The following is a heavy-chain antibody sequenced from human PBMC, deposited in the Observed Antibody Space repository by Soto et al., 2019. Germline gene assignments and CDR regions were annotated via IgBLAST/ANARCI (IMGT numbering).Heavy chain of an antibody. CDR3: ARGYSSSWPYYYYYGMDV. V-gene: IGHV4-61*01. D-gene: IGHD6-13*01. Sequence: SETLSLTCTVSGGSVSSGSCYWSWIRQPPGKXLEWIGYIYYSGSTNYNPSLKSRVTISVDTSKNQFSLKLSSVTAADTAVYYCARGYSSSWPYYYYYGMDVWGQGTTVTVSS. J-gene: IGHJ6*02. CDR1: GGSVSSGSCY. CDR2: IYYSGST.